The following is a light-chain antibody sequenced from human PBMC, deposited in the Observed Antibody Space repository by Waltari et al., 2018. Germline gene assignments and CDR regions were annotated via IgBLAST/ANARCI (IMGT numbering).Light chain of an antibody. Sequence: SALTQLAPVSGSPGQPITIPCTGTRGDVGRYDLVSWYQQHPGKAPKLMIFEVTKRPSGVSNRFSGSKSGSTASLTISGLQAEDEADYYCCSYAGIKNVLVFGGGTKVTVL. J-gene: IGLJ2*01. V-gene: IGLV2-23*02. CDR1: RGDVGRYDL. CDR2: EVT. CDR3: CSYAGIKNVLV.